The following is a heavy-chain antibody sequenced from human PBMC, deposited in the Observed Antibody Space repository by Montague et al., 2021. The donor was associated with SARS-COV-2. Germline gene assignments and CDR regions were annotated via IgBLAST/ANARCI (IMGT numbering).Heavy chain of an antibody. Sequence: CAISGDTVSSNIATWNWIRQSPSRGLEWLGRTYYRSKWYNDYAEXVKSRITIDPDTSKHQFSLHLNSVTPEDTAVYYCARIPAGSKYYFDFWGQGTLVTVSS. V-gene: IGHV6-1*01. CDR1: GDTVSSNIAT. D-gene: IGHD6-13*01. J-gene: IGHJ4*02. CDR3: ARIPAGSKYYFDF. CDR2: TYYRSKWYN.